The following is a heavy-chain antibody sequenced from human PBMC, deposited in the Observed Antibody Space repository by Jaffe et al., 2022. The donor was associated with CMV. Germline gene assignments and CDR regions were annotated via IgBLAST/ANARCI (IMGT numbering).Heavy chain of an antibody. Sequence: EVQLVQSGAEVKKPGESLKISCKGSGYSFTSYWIGWVRQMPGKGLEWMGIIYPGDSDTRYSPSFQGQVTISADKSISTAYLQWSSLKASDTAMYYCARQIPYYYDSSGLDAFDIWGQGTMVTVSS. CDR1: GYSFTSYW. J-gene: IGHJ3*02. CDR3: ARQIPYYYDSSGLDAFDI. D-gene: IGHD3-22*01. CDR2: IYPGDSDT. V-gene: IGHV5-51*01.